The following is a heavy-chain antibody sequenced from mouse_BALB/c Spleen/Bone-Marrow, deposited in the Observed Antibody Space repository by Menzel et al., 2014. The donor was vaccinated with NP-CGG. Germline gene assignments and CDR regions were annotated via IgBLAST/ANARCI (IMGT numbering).Heavy chain of an antibody. V-gene: IGHV1-18*01. CDR1: GYSFTGYT. D-gene: IGHD2-4*01. CDR3: AREGDYDYAWFAY. J-gene: IGHJ3*01. CDR2: INPYNGGT. Sequence: EVQLQQSGPEVVKPGASMKMSCKASGYSFTGYTMNWVKQSHGKNLEWIGLINPYNGGTHYNQKFKGKATLTVDKSSSTACIELLSLTSEDSAVYYCAREGDYDYAWFAYWGQGTLITVSA.